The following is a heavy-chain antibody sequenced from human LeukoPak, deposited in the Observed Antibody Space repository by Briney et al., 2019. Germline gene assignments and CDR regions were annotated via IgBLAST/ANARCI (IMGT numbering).Heavy chain of an antibody. V-gene: IGHV3-21*01. CDR3: ARGIYGWAFDI. J-gene: IGHJ3*02. Sequence: GGSLRLSCAASGFTFNIYEMIWVRQAPGKGLEWVSSISSSSSYIYYADSVKGRFTISRDNAKNSLYLQMNSLRAEDTAVYYCARGIYGWAFDIWGQGTMVTVSS. CDR2: ISSSSSYI. CDR1: GFTFNIYE. D-gene: IGHD3-10*01.